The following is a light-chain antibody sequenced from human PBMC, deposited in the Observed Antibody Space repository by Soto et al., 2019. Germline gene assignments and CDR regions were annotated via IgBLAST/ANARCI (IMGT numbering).Light chain of an antibody. CDR1: QSVSSH. V-gene: IGKV3-11*01. Sequence: EIVLTQYPGTLSLSPGERATLSCRASQSVSSHLAWYQQKPGQAPRLLSYDASNRATGIPARFSGSGSGTDFTLTISSLEPEDFAVYHCVQRTTWPWTCGQGSKVEIK. CDR2: DAS. CDR3: VQRTTWPWT. J-gene: IGKJ1*01.